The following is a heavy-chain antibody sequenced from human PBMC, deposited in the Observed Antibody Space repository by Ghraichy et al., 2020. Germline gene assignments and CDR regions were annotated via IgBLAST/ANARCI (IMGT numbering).Heavy chain of an antibody. CDR3: ARTARGSASNSHDDH. D-gene: IGHD3-10*01. CDR1: GFTFSNYE. Sequence: GGSLRLSCAASGFTFSNYEMNWVRQAPGKGLDWVSYISSSGSTSNYADSVKGRFTVSRDNAKNSIYLQMNSLRGEDTAVYYCARTARGSASNSHDDHWGQGILVTVSS. CDR2: ISSSGSTS. V-gene: IGHV3-48*03. J-gene: IGHJ4*02.